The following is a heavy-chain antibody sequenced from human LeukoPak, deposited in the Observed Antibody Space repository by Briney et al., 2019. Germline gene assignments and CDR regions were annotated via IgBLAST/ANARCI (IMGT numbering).Heavy chain of an antibody. CDR1: GYSISSGYY. CDR2: IYHSGST. Sequence: SETLSLTCAVSGYSISSGYYWGWIRQPPGKGLEWIGSIYHSGSTYYNPSLKSRVTISVDTTKNQFSLKLSSVTAADTAVYYCARISSWELLDDAFDIWCQGTMVTVSS. V-gene: IGHV4-38-2*01. D-gene: IGHD1-26*01. CDR3: ARISSWELLDDAFDI. J-gene: IGHJ3*02.